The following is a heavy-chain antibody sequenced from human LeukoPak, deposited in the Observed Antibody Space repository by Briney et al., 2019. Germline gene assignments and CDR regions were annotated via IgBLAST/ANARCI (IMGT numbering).Heavy chain of an antibody. CDR2: ISSSSSTI. D-gene: IGHD6-19*01. J-gene: IGHJ5*02. CDR1: GFTFSSYS. V-gene: IGHV3-48*04. Sequence: PGGSLRLSCAASGFTFSSYSMNWVRQAPGKGLEWVSYISSSSSTIYYADSVKGRFTISGDNAKNSLYLQMNSLRAEDTAVYYCARVVAVAGRYNWFDPWGQGTLVTVSS. CDR3: ARVVAVAGRYNWFDP.